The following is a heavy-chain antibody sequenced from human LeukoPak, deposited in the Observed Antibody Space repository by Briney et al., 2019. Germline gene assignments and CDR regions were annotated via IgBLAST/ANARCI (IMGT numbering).Heavy chain of an antibody. CDR3: ARAAAGGDDPFDV. CDR2: MNPNNDNA. J-gene: IGHJ3*01. D-gene: IGHD6-25*01. CDR1: GYTFKNYD. V-gene: IGHV1-8*01. Sequence: GASVKVSCKASGYTFKNYDINWVRQAPGQGLEWMAWMNPNNDNAGSAQKFQGRVTMTRDTSINTAYVELSSLRSDDTGVYYCARAAAGGDDPFDVWGQGSLIIVSS.